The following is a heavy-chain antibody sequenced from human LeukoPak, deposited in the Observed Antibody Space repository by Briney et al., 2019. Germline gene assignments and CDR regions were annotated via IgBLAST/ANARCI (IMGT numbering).Heavy chain of an antibody. CDR1: GYTFTSYA. Sequence: GASVKVSCKASGYTFTSYAMHWVRQAPGQRLEWVGWINAGNGNTKYSQKFQGRVTITRDTSASTAYMELSSLRSEDTAVYYCARGGTYYDFWSGLKNWFDPWGQGTLVTVSS. CDR3: ARGGTYYDFWSGLKNWFDP. V-gene: IGHV1-3*01. D-gene: IGHD3-3*01. J-gene: IGHJ5*02. CDR2: INAGNGNT.